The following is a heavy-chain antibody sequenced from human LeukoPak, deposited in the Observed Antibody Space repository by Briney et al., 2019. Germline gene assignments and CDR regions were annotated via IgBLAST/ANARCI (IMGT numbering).Heavy chain of an antibody. D-gene: IGHD2-21*01. CDR1: GFTFGDYA. CDR2: IRSKAYGGTT. J-gene: IGHJ4*02. Sequence: GGSLRLSCTASGFTFGDYAMSWFRQAPGKGLEWVGFIRSKAYGGTTEYAASVKGRFTISRDVSKSIAYLQMNSLKTEDTAVYYCILLDRPRPKWGQGTLVTVSS. V-gene: IGHV3-49*03. CDR3: ILLDRPRPK.